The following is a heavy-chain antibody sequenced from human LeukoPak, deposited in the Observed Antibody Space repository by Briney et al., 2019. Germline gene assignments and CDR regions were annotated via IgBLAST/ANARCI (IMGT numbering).Heavy chain of an antibody. CDR2: IYYSGST. J-gene: IGHJ5*02. V-gene: IGHV4-39*07. CDR3: ARGRELRWFDP. CDR1: GGSISSSSYY. Sequence: SETLSLTCTVSGGSISSSSYYWGWIRQPPGKGLEWIGSIYYSGSTYYNPSLKSRVTISVDTSKNQFSLKLSSVTAADTAVYYCARGRELRWFDPWGQGTLVTVSS. D-gene: IGHD1-26*01.